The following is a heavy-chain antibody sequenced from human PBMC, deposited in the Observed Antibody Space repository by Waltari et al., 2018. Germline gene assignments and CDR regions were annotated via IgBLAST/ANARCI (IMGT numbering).Heavy chain of an antibody. CDR3: ARDSSGYYYRAFDI. J-gene: IGHJ3*02. CDR2: SYSGGST. D-gene: IGHD3-22*01. Sequence: EVQLVESGGGLIQPGGSLRLSCAASGFTVSSNYMSWVRQAPGKGLEGVSFSYSGGSTYDADSVKGRFTIARDNSKNTLYLQMNSLRAEDTAVYYCARDSSGYYYRAFDIWGQGTMVTVSS. CDR1: GFTVSSNY. V-gene: IGHV3-53*01.